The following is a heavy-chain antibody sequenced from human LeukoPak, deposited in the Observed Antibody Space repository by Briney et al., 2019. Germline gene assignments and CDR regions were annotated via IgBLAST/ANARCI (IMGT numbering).Heavy chain of an antibody. D-gene: IGHD1-20*01. CDR3: ARDPRGYNWNDVSDAFDI. Sequence: GGSLRLSCAASGFTFSSYSMNWVRQAPGKGLEGVSSISSSSSYIYYADSVKGRFTISRDNAKNSLYLQMNSLRAEDTAVYYCARDPRGYNWNDVSDAFDIWGQGTMVTVSS. J-gene: IGHJ3*02. V-gene: IGHV3-21*01. CDR2: ISSSSSYI. CDR1: GFTFSSYS.